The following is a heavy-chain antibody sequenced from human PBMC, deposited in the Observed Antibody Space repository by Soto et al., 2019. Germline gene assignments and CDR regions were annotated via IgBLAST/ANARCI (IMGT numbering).Heavy chain of an antibody. D-gene: IGHD6-13*01. CDR1: GFTFSSYW. V-gene: IGHV3-74*01. CDR3: ARVKIAAAFFDP. J-gene: IGHJ5*02. CDR2: INSDGSST. Sequence: EVQLVESGGGLVQPGGSLRLSCAASGFTFSSYWMHWVRQAPGKGLVWVSRINSDGSSTSYADSVKGRFTISRDNAKNTLYLQMNSLGAEDTAVYYCARVKIAAAFFDPWGQGTLVTVSS.